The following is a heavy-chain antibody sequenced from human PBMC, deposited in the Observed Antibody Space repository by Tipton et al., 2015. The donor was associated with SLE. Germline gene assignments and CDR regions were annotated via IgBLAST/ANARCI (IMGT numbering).Heavy chain of an antibody. CDR3: ARAPYCGADCHPDGFDI. V-gene: IGHV4-34*01. J-gene: IGHJ3*02. D-gene: IGHD2-21*02. CDR1: GGSVSGYF. Sequence: LRLSCAVYGGSVSGYFWSWIRQSPGKGLEWLGEINHGGGTNYNPSLKSRVTMLIDTSKNQFSLNLTSVTAADTAVYFCARAPYCGADCHPDGFDIWGQGTMVTVPS. CDR2: INHGGGT.